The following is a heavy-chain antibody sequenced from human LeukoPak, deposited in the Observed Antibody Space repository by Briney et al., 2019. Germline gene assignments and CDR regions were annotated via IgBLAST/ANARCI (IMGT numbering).Heavy chain of an antibody. CDR3: ARGEEGYCSGGSCQEFDY. J-gene: IGHJ4*02. CDR1: GYTFTGYY. Sequence: GASVKVSCKASGYTFTGYYMHWVRQAPGQGLEWMRRINPNSGGTNYAQKFQGRVTMTRDTSISTAYMELSRLRSDDTAVYYCARGEEGYCSGGSCQEFDYWGQGTLVTVSS. V-gene: IGHV1-2*06. CDR2: INPNSGGT. D-gene: IGHD2-15*01.